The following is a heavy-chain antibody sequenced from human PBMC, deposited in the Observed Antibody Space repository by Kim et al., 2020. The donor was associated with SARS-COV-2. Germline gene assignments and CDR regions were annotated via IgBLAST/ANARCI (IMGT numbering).Heavy chain of an antibody. J-gene: IGHJ2*01. Sequence: VANKKEDGSAANYLDSVKGRFTISRDNAQNSLFLQMHSLRAEDTAVYYCARETWHFDVWGRGTLVTVSS. CDR3: ARETWHFDV. CDR2: KKEDGSAA. V-gene: IGHV3-7*01.